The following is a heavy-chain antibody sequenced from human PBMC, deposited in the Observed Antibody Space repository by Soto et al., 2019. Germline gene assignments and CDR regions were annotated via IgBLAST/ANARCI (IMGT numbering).Heavy chain of an antibody. CDR3: AREGINNYNEYYFDS. J-gene: IGHJ4*02. V-gene: IGHV3-21*01. Sequence: GGSLRLSCAASGFTFSSYSMNWVRQAPGKGLEWVSSISGSGNYTHYADFLRGRFTISRDNAKTSLYLQMDSLRAEDTAVYYCAREGINNYNEYYFDSWGQGTVVT. D-gene: IGHD4-4*01. CDR2: ISGSGNYT. CDR1: GFTFSSYS.